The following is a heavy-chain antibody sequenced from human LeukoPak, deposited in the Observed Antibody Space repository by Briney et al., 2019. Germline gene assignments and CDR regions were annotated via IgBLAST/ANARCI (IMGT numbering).Heavy chain of an antibody. CDR1: GFTFSSYW. V-gene: IGHV3-7*01. CDR3: ARDRSLDSGSYWDSAFDI. D-gene: IGHD1-26*01. J-gene: IGHJ3*02. CDR2: IKQDGSEK. Sequence: GGSLRLSCAASGFTFSSYWMSWVRQAPGKGLEWVANIKQDGSEKYYVDSVKGRFTISRDNAKNSLNLQMNSLRAEDTAVYYCARDRSLDSGSYWDSAFDIWGQGTMVTVSS.